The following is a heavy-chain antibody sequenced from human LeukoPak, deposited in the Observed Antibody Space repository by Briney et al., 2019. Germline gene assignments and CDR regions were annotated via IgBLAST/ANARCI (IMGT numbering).Heavy chain of an antibody. D-gene: IGHD3-3*01. Sequence: PSETLSLTCTVSGGSISSSSHYWGWIRQPPGKGLEWIGSIYYSGSTYYNPSLKSRVTISVDTSKNQFSLKLSSVTAADTAVYYCARITYYDFWSGYYNLGHYFDYWGQGTLVTVSS. CDR3: ARITYYDFWSGYYNLGHYFDY. CDR2: IYYSGST. V-gene: IGHV4-39*01. J-gene: IGHJ4*02. CDR1: GGSISSSSHY.